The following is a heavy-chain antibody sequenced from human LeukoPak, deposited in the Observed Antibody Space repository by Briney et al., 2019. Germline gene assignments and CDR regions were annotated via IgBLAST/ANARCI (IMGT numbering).Heavy chain of an antibody. CDR2: ISSSSSYI. CDR1: GFTFSSYS. CDR3: ARGLDEMSSSMDA. V-gene: IGHV3-21*01. J-gene: IGHJ6*02. Sequence: GSLRLSCAASGFTFSSYSMNWVRQAPGKGLEWVSSISSSSSYIYYADSVKGRFTISRDNAKNSLYLQMNSLRAEDTAVYYCARGLDEMSSSMDAWGQGTTVTVSS.